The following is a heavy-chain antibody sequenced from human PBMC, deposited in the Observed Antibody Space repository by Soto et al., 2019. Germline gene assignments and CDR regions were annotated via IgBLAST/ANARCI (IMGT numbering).Heavy chain of an antibody. V-gene: IGHV4-30-4*01. D-gene: IGHD3-16*01. Sequence: QVQLQESGPGLAKPSQTLSLTCTVSGGSISSGDYYWNWIRQPPGRGLGWIGYIYYSGSTYYNPSFKSRVAISVDTSKSQFSLKLSSVTAADTAMYYCARGVSWGHQFDYWGQGTLVTVSS. CDR3: ARGVSWGHQFDY. CDR2: IYYSGST. CDR1: GGSISSGDYY. J-gene: IGHJ4*02.